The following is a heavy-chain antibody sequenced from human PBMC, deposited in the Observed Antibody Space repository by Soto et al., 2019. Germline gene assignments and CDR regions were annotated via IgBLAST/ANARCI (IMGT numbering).Heavy chain of an antibody. Sequence: PSETLSLTCAVSGYSISSCYYWGLIRQPPGKGLEWIGSIYHSGSTYYNPSLKSRVTISVDTSKNQFSLKLSSVTAADTAVYYCVRDIVVVPAAIIWGQGTLVTVSS. CDR1: GYSISSCYY. J-gene: IGHJ4*02. V-gene: IGHV4-38-2*01. CDR3: VRDIVVVPAAII. D-gene: IGHD2-2*01. CDR2: IYHSGST.